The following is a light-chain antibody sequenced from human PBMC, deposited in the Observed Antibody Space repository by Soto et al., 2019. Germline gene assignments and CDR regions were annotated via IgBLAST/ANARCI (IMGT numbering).Light chain of an antibody. V-gene: IGKV1-39*01. CDR1: RSISKY. Sequence: DIQMTQSPSSLSTSVGDRVTITCRASRSISKYLSWYQQRPGKAPKLLIYAASSLQSGVPSRFSGSGSGTDFTLTISSLQPEDFATYYCQQSYSTPHTCGPGTGVDI. CDR3: QQSYSTPHT. CDR2: AAS. J-gene: IGKJ3*01.